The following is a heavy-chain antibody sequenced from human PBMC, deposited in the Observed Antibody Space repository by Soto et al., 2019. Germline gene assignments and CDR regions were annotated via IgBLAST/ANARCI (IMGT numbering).Heavy chain of an antibody. D-gene: IGHD6-19*01. Sequence: QVQLVQSGAEVKKPGSSVKVSCKASGGTFSSYAISWVRQAPGQGLEWMGGIIPIFGTANYAQKFQGRVTITADESTSTAYMELSSLRSEDTAVYYCARAEARQFDSSGWYRLIPGYFDLWGRGTLVTVSS. J-gene: IGHJ2*01. CDR2: IIPIFGTA. CDR3: ARAEARQFDSSGWYRLIPGYFDL. V-gene: IGHV1-69*01. CDR1: GGTFSSYA.